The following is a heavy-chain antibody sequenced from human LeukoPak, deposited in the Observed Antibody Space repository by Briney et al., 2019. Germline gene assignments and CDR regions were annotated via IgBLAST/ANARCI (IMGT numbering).Heavy chain of an antibody. CDR2: ISAYNGNT. CDR3: ARDRDFWSGYNWFDP. CDR1: GYTCTSYG. Sequence: ASVKVSCKASGYTCTSYGISWVRQAPGQGLEWMGWISAYNGNTNYAQKLQGRVTMTTDTSTSTAYMELRSLRSDDTAVYYCARDRDFWSGYNWFDPWGQGTLVTVSS. V-gene: IGHV1-18*01. J-gene: IGHJ5*02. D-gene: IGHD3-3*01.